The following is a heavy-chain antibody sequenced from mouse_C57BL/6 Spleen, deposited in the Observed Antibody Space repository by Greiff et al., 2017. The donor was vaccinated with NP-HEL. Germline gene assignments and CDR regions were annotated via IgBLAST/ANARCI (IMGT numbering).Heavy chain of an antibody. Sequence: EVQLQQSGPVLVKPGASVKMSCKASGYTFTDYYMNWVKQSHGKSLEWIGVINPYNGGTSYNQKFKGKATLTVDKSSSTAYMELNSLTSEDSAVYYCARSELGRRYFDVWGTGTTVTVSS. CDR2: INPYNGGT. CDR1: GYTFTDYY. CDR3: ARSELGRRYFDV. D-gene: IGHD4-1*01. V-gene: IGHV1-19*01. J-gene: IGHJ1*03.